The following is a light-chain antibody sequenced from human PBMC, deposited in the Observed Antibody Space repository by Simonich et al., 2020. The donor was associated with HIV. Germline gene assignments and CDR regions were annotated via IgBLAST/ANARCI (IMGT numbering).Light chain of an antibody. CDR2: EGS. Sequence: QSTLTQPASVSGSPGQSITISCTGTSSDVGSSNLVSWYQQHPDKAPKPMIYEGSKRPSGFSNRFSGSKAGNTASLTISGLQAEDEADYYCCSYAGSSTYVFGTGTKVTVL. V-gene: IGLV2-23*01. CDR3: CSYAGSSTYV. CDR1: SSDVGSSNL. J-gene: IGLJ1*01.